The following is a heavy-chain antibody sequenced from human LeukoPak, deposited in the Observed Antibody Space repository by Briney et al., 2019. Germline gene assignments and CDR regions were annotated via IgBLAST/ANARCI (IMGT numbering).Heavy chain of an antibody. CDR1: GGSISSGGHY. D-gene: IGHD2-15*01. V-gene: IGHV4-31*11. Sequence: PSETLSLTCAVSGGSISSGGHYWSWIRQHPGTGLEWVGYIFYSGSTYYNLSLKSRVLISVDTSKSQFSLKLSSVTAADTAVYYCARVSDPGVASDYLDYWGQGALVTVSS. CDR2: IFYSGST. J-gene: IGHJ4*02. CDR3: ARVSDPGVASDYLDY.